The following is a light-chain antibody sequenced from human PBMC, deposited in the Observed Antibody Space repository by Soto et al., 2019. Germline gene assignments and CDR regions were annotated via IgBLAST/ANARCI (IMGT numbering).Light chain of an antibody. J-gene: IGKJ4*01. Sequence: VVLTQSPLSLPVTLGQPASVSCRSSQSLLYSDGKTFLTWFHQRPGQPPRRLIYEVSNRDSGVPDRFSGSGSCTNFTLKISRVEAEDVGLYYCMQGTHWPLTFGGGTKVEI. CDR2: EVS. CDR3: MQGTHWPLT. V-gene: IGKV2-30*01. CDR1: QSLLYSDGKTF.